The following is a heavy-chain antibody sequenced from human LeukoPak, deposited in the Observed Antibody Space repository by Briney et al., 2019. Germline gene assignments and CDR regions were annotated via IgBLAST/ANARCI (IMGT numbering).Heavy chain of an antibody. CDR3: ATTDVDTAMVTIRAPHFDY. CDR1: GGTFSSYA. CDR2: IIPIFGTA. V-gene: IGHV1-69*13. J-gene: IGHJ4*02. D-gene: IGHD5-18*01. Sequence: GASVKVSCKASGGTFSSYAISWVRQAPGQGLEWMGGIIPIFGTANYAQKFQGRVTITADESTSTAYMELSSLRSEDTAVYYCATTDVDTAMVTIRAPHFDYWGQGTLVTVSS.